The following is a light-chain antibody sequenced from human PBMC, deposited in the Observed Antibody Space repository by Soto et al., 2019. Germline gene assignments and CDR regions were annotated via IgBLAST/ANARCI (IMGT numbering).Light chain of an antibody. CDR2: AAS. V-gene: IGKV1-27*01. J-gene: IGKJ1*01. CDR3: QKYNSAPRT. CDR1: QGIIDY. Sequence: DIQMNQSPSSLSASVGDRVTITCRARQGIIDYLAWYQHRPGKPPRLLIYAASTLQSGVPCRFSGIGAGTDFTLTISSLQHEDVATYYWQKYNSAPRTFGQGTKVEIK.